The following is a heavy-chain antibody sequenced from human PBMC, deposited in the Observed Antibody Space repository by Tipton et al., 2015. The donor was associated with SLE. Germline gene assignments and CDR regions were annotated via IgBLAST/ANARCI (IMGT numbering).Heavy chain of an antibody. V-gene: IGHV4-38-2*01. CDR1: GYSLSSGYY. Sequence: TLSLTCAVSGYSLSSGYYWGWMRLPPGKGLEWIGEINHSGSTNYNPSLKSRVTISEDTSKNQFSLKLSSVTAADTAVYYCARAGSSSWLYYYYYGMDVWGQGTTVTVSS. J-gene: IGHJ6*02. D-gene: IGHD6-13*01. CDR3: ARAGSSSWLYYYYYGMDV. CDR2: INHSGST.